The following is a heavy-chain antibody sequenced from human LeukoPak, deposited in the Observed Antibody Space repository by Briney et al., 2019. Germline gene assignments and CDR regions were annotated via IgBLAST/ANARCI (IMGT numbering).Heavy chain of an antibody. CDR3: AREDYYDSGSNDY. CDR2: INPNSGGT. Sequence: ASVKVSCKASGYTFTGYYMHWVRQAPGQGLEWMGWINPNSGGTNYAQKFQGRVTMTRNTSISTAYMELSSLRSEDTAVYYCAREDYYDSGSNDYWGQGTLVTVSS. V-gene: IGHV1-2*02. J-gene: IGHJ4*02. D-gene: IGHD3-22*01. CDR1: GYTFTGYY.